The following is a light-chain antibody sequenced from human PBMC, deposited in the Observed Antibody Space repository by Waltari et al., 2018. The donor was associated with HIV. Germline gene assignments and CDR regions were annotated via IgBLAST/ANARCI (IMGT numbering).Light chain of an antibody. V-gene: IGLV1-44*01. CDR2: NDN. Sequence: QSVLPQPPSASGTPGQRVTISCSGTRSNIGSNTVNSYQLLPGTAPKLLIYNDNERPSGVPGRFSGSRSGASASLAISGLQPEDEADYYCSSWDDRLNGQGVFGGGTKLTVL. CDR3: SSWDDRLNGQGV. J-gene: IGLJ3*02. CDR1: RSNIGSNT.